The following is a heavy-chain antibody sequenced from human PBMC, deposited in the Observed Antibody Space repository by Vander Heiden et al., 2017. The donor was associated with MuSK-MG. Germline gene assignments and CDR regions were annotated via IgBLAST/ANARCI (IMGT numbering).Heavy chain of an antibody. CDR2: IYYSGST. D-gene: IGHD2-2*01. Sequence: QLQLQLSGPGLVKPSETLSLTCTVSGGSISSSSYYWGGIRQPPGKGLEWIGSIYYSGSTYYNPSLKSRVTISVDTSKNQFSLKLSSVTAADTAVYYCARSYCSSSSCYAGGYFDFWGQGTLVTVSS. CDR1: GGSISSSSYY. CDR3: ARSYCSSSSCYAGGYFDF. J-gene: IGHJ4*02. V-gene: IGHV4-39*01.